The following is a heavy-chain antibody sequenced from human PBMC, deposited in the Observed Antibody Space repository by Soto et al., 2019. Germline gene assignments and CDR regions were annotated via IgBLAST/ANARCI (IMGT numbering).Heavy chain of an antibody. D-gene: IGHD3-9*01. CDR3: ASDYDILTGYRKPDAFDI. CDR2: IYYSGST. Sequence: QLQLQESGPGLVKPSETLSLTCTVSGGSISSSSYYWGWIRQPPGKGLEWIGSIYYSGSTYYNPSLKSRVTIPVDTSKNQFSLKLSSVTAADTALYYCASDYDILTGYRKPDAFDIWGQGTMVTVSS. CDR1: GGSISSSSYY. V-gene: IGHV4-39*01. J-gene: IGHJ3*02.